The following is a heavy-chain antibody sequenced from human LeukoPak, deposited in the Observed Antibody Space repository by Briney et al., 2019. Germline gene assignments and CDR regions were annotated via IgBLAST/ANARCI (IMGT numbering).Heavy chain of an antibody. CDR1: GFASDDFA. V-gene: IGHV3-49*04. J-gene: IGHJ4*02. Sequence: TGGSLRLSCTPSGFASDDFAMSWVRQPAGKGLEWVGFIRRRAYGGAAEYAASVKGRFIISRDDSKGIAYLQMNSLKTEDTAVYYGSRNGLVDFDYWGQGSRVIVSP. CDR2: IRRRAYGGAA. CDR3: SRNGLVDFDY.